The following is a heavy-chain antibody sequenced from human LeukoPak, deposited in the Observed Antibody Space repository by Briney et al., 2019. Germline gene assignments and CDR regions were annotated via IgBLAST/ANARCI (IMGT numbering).Heavy chain of an antibody. J-gene: IGHJ4*02. V-gene: IGHV4-4*08. Sequence: PSGTLSPTCSLSGDALSTYYWNWVRQTPGKGLEWIGHVTYETTAYNPSLKSRVTISLDTSKNEFSLQLRSVTAADTAVYFCARDQRHSYGKYFDPWSQGILVSVSS. CDR1: GDALSTYY. D-gene: IGHD5-18*01. CDR3: ARDQRHSYGKYFDP. CDR2: VTYETT.